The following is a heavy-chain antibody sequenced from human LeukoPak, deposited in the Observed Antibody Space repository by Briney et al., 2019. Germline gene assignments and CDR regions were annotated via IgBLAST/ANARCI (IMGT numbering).Heavy chain of an antibody. CDR2: INPNSGGI. Sequence: ASVKVSCKASGYTFTGYYMHWVRQAPGQGLEWMGWINPNSGGINYAQKFQGRVTMSRDTTISTAYMELSRLRSDDTAVYYCVRETAEGYCSSTSCYGASDYWGQGTLVTVSS. CDR3: VRETAEGYCSSTSCYGASDY. J-gene: IGHJ4*02. D-gene: IGHD2-2*01. V-gene: IGHV1-2*02. CDR1: GYTFTGYY.